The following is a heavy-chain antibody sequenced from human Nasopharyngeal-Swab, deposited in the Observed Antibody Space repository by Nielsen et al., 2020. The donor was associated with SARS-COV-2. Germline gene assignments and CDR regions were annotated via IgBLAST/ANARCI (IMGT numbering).Heavy chain of an antibody. CDR1: GFIFSDRY. CDR3: ARGGSFDVPLDS. D-gene: IGHD3-10*02. Sequence: GESLKISCAASGFIFSDRYMSWIRQAPGKGLEWISYISSTSSHTEYANSVEGRFTISGDNAQNSLYLQMSSLNAGDTAVYYCARGGSFDVPLDSWGQGTLVTVSS. J-gene: IGHJ5*01. CDR2: ISSTSSHT. V-gene: IGHV3-11*06.